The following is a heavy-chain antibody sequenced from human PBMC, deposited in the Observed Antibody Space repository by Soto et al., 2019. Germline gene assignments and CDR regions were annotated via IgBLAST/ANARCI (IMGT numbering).Heavy chain of an antibody. D-gene: IGHD5-12*01. Sequence: SVKVSCKASGGTFSSYAISWVRQAPGQGLEWMGGIIPIFGTANYAQKFQGRVTITADESTSTAYMELSSLRSEDTAVYYCARDGEDVEMATTFDYWGQGTLVTVSS. V-gene: IGHV1-69*13. CDR2: IIPIFGTA. J-gene: IGHJ4*02. CDR1: GGTFSSYA. CDR3: ARDGEDVEMATTFDY.